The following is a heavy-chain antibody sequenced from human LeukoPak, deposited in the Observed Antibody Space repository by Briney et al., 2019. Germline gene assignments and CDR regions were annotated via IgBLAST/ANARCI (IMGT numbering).Heavy chain of an antibody. CDR1: GYTFTGYC. CDR3: ARAGCSSTSCYRRGMDV. D-gene: IGHD2-2*02. J-gene: IGHJ6*02. CDR2: INPNSGGT. Sequence: ASVKVSCKASGYTFTGYCMHWVRQAPGQGLEWMGWINPNSGGTNYAQKFQGWVTMTRDTSISTAYMELSRLRSDDTAVYYCARAGCSSTSCYRRGMDVWGQGTTVTVSS. V-gene: IGHV1-2*04.